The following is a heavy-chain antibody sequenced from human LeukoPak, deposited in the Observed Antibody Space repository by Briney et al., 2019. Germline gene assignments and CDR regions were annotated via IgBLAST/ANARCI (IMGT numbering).Heavy chain of an antibody. V-gene: IGHV3-74*01. CDR3: ARGNEWAFDY. CDR1: GFTFSSYW. CDR2: INTDGSST. J-gene: IGHJ4*02. Sequence: GGSLRLSCAAAGFTFSSYWKHWVRQAPGKGLVWVSRINTDGSSTIYADSVKGRFTISRDNAKNTLYLQMNSLRADDTAVYACARGNEWAFDYWAQGTLVTVSS. D-gene: IGHD1-26*01.